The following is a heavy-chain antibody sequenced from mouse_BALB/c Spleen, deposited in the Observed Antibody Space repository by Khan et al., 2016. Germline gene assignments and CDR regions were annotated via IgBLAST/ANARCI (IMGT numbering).Heavy chain of an antibody. CDR2: IWAGGST. D-gene: IGHD3-2*01. Sequence: VQLLESGPGLVAPSQSLSITCTVSGFSLTSYGVHWVRQPPGKGLEWLGVIWAGGSTNYNSALMSRLSISKDNSKSQVFLKMNSLPTDDTAMYYCARGTARATFDYWGQGTTLTVSS. CDR1: GFSLTSYG. J-gene: IGHJ2*01. CDR3: ARGTARATFDY. V-gene: IGHV2-9*02.